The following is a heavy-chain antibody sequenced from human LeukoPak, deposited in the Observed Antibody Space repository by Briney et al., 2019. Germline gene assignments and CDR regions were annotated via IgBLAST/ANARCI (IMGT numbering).Heavy chain of an antibody. D-gene: IGHD3-10*01. J-gene: IGHJ3*02. CDR2: ISSSSSYI. V-gene: IGHV3-21*01. Sequence: GGSLRLSCAASGFTFSSYCMNRVRQAPGKGLEWVSSISSSSSYIYYADSVKGRFTISRDNAKNSLYLQMNSLRAEDTAVYYCARDLSMDDAFDIWGQGTMVTVSS. CDR1: GFTFSSYC. CDR3: ARDLSMDDAFDI.